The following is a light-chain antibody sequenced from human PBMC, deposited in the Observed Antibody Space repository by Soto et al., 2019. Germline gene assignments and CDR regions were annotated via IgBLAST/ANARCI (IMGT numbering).Light chain of an antibody. CDR3: QSYDSSLSGFWV. J-gene: IGLJ3*02. V-gene: IGLV1-40*01. CDR1: SSNIGAGCD. CDR2: GNS. Sequence: QSVLTQPPSLSGAPGQRVTISCAGSSSNIGAGCDVHWYQQLPGTAPKLLIYGNSNRPSGVPDRFSGSKSGTSASLAITGLQAKDEADYYCQSYDSSLSGFWVFGGGTKVTVL.